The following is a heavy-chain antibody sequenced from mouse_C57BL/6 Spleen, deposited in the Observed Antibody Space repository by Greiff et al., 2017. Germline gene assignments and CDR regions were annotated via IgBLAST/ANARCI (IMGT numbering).Heavy chain of an antibody. D-gene: IGHD2-1*01. V-gene: IGHV5-17*01. CDR2: ISSGSSTI. CDR1: GFTFSDYG. CDR3: ARGYYGIFDY. J-gene: IGHJ2*01. Sequence: EVKLQESGGGLVKPGGSLKLSCAASGFTFSDYGMHWVRQAPEKGLEWVAYISSGSSTIYYADTVKGRFTISRDNAKNTLFLQMTSLRSEDTAMYYCARGYYGIFDYWGQGTTLTVSS.